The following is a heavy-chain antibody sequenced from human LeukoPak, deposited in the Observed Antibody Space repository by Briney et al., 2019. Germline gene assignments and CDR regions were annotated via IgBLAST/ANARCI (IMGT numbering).Heavy chain of an antibody. CDR1: GGSISSYY. Sequence: SETLSLTCTVSGGSISSYYWSWIRQPPGKGLEWIGYIYYTGSTNYSPSLKSRVTISVDTSKNQFSLKLSSVTAADTAVYYCARSGKSAYILDYWGQGTLVTVSS. CDR2: IYYTGST. CDR3: ARSGKSAYILDY. J-gene: IGHJ4*02. D-gene: IGHD3-16*01. V-gene: IGHV4-59*01.